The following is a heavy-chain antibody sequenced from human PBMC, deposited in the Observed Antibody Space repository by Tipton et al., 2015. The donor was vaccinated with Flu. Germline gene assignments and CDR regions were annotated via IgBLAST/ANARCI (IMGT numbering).Heavy chain of an antibody. J-gene: IGHJ3*02. D-gene: IGHD6-13*01. Sequence: TLSLTCAVYGGSFSGYYWSWIRQPPGKGLEWIGEINHSGSTNYNPSLKSRVTMSVDTSTNQFSLKLSSVTAADTAVYYCARGGRAPLRSSWSNAFDIWGQGTMVTVSS. CDR3: ARGGRAPLRSSWSNAFDI. CDR1: GGSFSGYY. CDR2: INHSGST. V-gene: IGHV4-34*01.